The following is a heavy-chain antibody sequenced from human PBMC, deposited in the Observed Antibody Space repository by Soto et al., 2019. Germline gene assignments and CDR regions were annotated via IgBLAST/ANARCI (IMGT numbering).Heavy chain of an antibody. CDR3: AKERYSSGYFDY. Sequence: GGSLRLSCAASGFTFSSYGMSWVRQAPGKGLEWVSGIIASADATHYADSVKGRFTISRDNSKNTLYLQMSSLRAEDTAVYYCAKERYSSGYFDYWGQGALVTVSS. CDR1: GFTFSSYG. V-gene: IGHV3-23*01. J-gene: IGHJ4*02. D-gene: IGHD6-19*01. CDR2: IIASADAT.